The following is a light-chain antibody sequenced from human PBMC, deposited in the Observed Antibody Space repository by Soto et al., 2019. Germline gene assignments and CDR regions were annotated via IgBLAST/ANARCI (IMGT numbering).Light chain of an antibody. V-gene: IGKV1-12*01. CDR1: QGISRW. CDR3: QQANSFPYT. J-gene: IGKJ2*01. Sequence: DIQMTQSPSSVSASVGDRVTITCRASQGISRWLAWYQEKPGKAPKLLIYSASTLQSGVPPRFSGSGSGTDFTLTISSLQPEDFATYYCQQANSFPYTFGQGTKLEIK. CDR2: SAS.